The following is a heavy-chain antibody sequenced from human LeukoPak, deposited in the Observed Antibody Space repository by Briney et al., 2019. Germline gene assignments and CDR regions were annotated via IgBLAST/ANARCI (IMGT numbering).Heavy chain of an antibody. D-gene: IGHD5-18*01. J-gene: IGHJ4*02. V-gene: IGHV4-34*01. CDR1: GGSFSGYY. CDR2: INHSGST. CDR3: ASPVGYSYGTFDY. Sequence: PSETLSLTCAVYGGSFSGYYWSWIRQPPGKGLEWIGEINHSGSTNYNPSLKSRVTISVDTSKNQFSLKLSSVTAADTAVYYCASPVGYSYGTFDYWGQGTLVTVSS.